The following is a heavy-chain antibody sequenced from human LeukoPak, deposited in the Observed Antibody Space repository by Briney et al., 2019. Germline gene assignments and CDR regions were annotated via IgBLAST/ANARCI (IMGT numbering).Heavy chain of an antibody. CDR3: ARGRPWHGGSWYYFDY. CDR2: IYHSGST. J-gene: IGHJ4*02. Sequence: PSETLSLTCTVSGYSITSGYYRGWIRPPPGKGLEWIGSIYHSGSTHYNPSLKSRVTISVDTSKNQFSLKLSSVTAADTAVYYCARGRPWHGGSWYYFDYWGQGTLVTVSS. CDR1: GYSITSGYY. D-gene: IGHD6-13*01. V-gene: IGHV4-38-2*02.